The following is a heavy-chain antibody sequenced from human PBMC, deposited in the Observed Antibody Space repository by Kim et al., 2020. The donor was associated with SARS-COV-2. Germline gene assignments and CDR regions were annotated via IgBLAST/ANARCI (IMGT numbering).Heavy chain of an antibody. CDR3: ARVLTGGWSYFDY. V-gene: IGHV3-21*01. Sequence: GGSLRLSCAASGFTFSSYSMHWVRQAPGKGLEWISSISSSGSYIYYADSMKGRFTISRDNARASLYLQMNSLRAEDTAVYYCARVLTGGWSYFDYWGQGTLVTVSS. J-gene: IGHJ4*02. D-gene: IGHD6-19*01. CDR1: GFTFSSYS. CDR2: ISSSGSYI.